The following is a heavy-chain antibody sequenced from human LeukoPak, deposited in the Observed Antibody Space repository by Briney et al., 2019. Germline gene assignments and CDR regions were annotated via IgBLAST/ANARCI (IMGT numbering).Heavy chain of an antibody. D-gene: IGHD3-22*01. CDR3: AREGARDYDSSGYYYGFDY. Sequence: GASVKVSCKASGYTFTSYGISWVRQAPGQGLEWMGWISAYNGNTNYAQKLQGRVTMTTDTSTSTAYMGLRSLRSDDTAVYYCAREGARDYDSSGYYYGFDYWGQGTLVTVSS. CDR2: ISAYNGNT. J-gene: IGHJ4*02. V-gene: IGHV1-18*01. CDR1: GYTFTSYG.